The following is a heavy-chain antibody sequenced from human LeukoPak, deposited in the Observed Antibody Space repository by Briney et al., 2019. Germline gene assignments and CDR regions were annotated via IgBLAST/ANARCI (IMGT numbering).Heavy chain of an antibody. V-gene: IGHV3-74*01. CDR3: ARAREYSYGSHYFDY. D-gene: IGHD5-18*01. CDR2: ISSDGSST. Sequence: GGSLRLSCAASGFTFSSYWMNWVRQAPGKGLVWVSRISSDGSSTSYADSVEGRFTISRDNAKNTLYLQMNNLRAEDTAVYYCARAREYSYGSHYFDYWGQGTLVTVSS. J-gene: IGHJ4*02. CDR1: GFTFSSYW.